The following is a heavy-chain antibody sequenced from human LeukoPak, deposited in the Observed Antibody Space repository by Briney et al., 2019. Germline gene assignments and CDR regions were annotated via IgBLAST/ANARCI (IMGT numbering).Heavy chain of an antibody. V-gene: IGHV1-18*04. D-gene: IGHD3-9*01. CDR3: ARALAQGGSFDLYYFDS. CDR2: TYNSYT. CDR1: GYTFTSYY. J-gene: IGHJ4*02. Sequence: ASVKVSCKASGYTFTSYYMHWVRQAPGQGLEWMGWTYNSYTHYAQTLRDRLTMTTDTSTSTSYMELRSLRSDDTAVYYCARALAQGGSFDLYYFDSWGQGSLVTVSS.